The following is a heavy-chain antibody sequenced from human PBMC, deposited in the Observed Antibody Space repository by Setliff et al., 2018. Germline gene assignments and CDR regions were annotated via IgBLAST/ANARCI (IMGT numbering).Heavy chain of an antibody. CDR2: INVSGGSA. CDR1: GYSFISYY. J-gene: IGHJ3*01. CDR3: AISTLSICSGGTCPNVFDV. D-gene: IGHD2-15*01. Sequence: GASVKVSCKTSGYSFISYYMYWVRQAPGQGLEWMGIINVSGGSANYAQRFQGRVTLTTDMSTSAAYMELRSLGSDDTAVYYCAISTLSICSGGTCPNVFDVWGQGTMVTVSS. V-gene: IGHV1-46*01.